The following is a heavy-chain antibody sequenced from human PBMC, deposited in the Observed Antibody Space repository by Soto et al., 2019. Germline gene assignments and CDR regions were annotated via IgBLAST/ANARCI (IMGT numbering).Heavy chain of an antibody. CDR1: GFTFSSYS. CDR2: ISSSSSYI. Sequence: DVQLVESGGGLVKPGGSLTLSCAASGFTFSSYSMNWVRQAPGKGLEWVSSISSSSSYIYYADSVRGRFTISRDNAKNSLYLQMNSLRVEDTAVYYCARDKVYMPDAFDIWGLGTMVSVSS. CDR3: ARDKVYMPDAFDI. V-gene: IGHV3-21*01. J-gene: IGHJ3*02. D-gene: IGHD2-2*01.